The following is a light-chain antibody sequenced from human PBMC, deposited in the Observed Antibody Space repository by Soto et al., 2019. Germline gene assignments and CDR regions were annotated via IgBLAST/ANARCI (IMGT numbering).Light chain of an antibody. J-gene: IGKJ1*01. Sequence: DIRLTQSPSSLSASLGDRVTITCRASQSISTFLSWYQHRRGEAPRLLIYDASSLQSGVPARFSCGGSGTEFTLTISSLQPEDLATYYCQQSHSAVWTFGQGTKVEI. CDR1: QSISTF. V-gene: IGKV1-39*01. CDR2: DAS. CDR3: QQSHSAVWT.